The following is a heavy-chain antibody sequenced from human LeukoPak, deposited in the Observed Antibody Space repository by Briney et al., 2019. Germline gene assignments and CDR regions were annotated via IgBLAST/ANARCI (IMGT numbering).Heavy chain of an antibody. D-gene: IGHD3-22*01. CDR1: GGSISSSSYY. J-gene: IGHJ4*02. V-gene: IGHV4-39*01. CDR3: ARLSYDSSGPDY. Sequence: KASETLSLTCTVSGGSISSSSYYWGWIRQPPGKGLEWIGSIYYSGSTYYNPSLKSRVTISVDTSKNQFSLKLSSVTAADTAVYYCARLSYDSSGPDYWGQGTLVTVSS. CDR2: IYYSGST.